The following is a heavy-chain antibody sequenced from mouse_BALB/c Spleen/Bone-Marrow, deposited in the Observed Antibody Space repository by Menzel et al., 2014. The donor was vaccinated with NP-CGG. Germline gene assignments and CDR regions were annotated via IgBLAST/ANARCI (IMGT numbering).Heavy chain of an antibody. J-gene: IGHJ3*01. CDR2: ISGGGSYT. CDR1: GFTFSNYG. V-gene: IGHV5-9-2*01. CDR3: ARHAYYDQTEVSFVY. D-gene: IGHD2-4*01. Sequence: EVKLVESGGGLVKSGGSLKLSCAASGFTFSNYGMSWVRQTPEKRLEWVATISGGGSYTFYSDSAKGRFTISRDNAKNNLYLQLSSLRSEDTALYYCARHAYYDQTEVSFVYWGQGTLVTDSA.